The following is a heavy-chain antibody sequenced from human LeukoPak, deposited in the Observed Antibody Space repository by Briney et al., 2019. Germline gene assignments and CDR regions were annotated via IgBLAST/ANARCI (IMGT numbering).Heavy chain of an antibody. CDR1: GGTFSSYA. Sequence: ASVKVSCKASGGTFSSYAISWVRQAPGQGLEWMGGIIPIFGTANYAQKFQGRVTITTDESTSTAYMELSSLRSEDTAVYYCAREGTAILNPSFDYWGQGTLVTVSS. V-gene: IGHV1-69*05. D-gene: IGHD5-18*01. J-gene: IGHJ4*02. CDR3: AREGTAILNPSFDY. CDR2: IIPIFGTA.